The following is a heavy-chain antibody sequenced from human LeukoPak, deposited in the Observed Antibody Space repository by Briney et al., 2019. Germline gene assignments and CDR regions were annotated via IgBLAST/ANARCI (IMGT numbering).Heavy chain of an antibody. D-gene: IGHD2-21*02. V-gene: IGHV1-69*04. J-gene: IGHJ1*01. CDR3: ASPHPGVAYCGGDCYFDFQH. CDR1: GGTFSSYA. Sequence: SVKVSCKASGGTFSSYAISWVRQAPGQGLEWMGRIIPIFGIANYAQKFQGRVTITADKSTSTAYMELSSLRSEDTAVYYCASPHPGVAYCGGDCYFDFQHWGQGTLVTVSS. CDR2: IIPIFGIA.